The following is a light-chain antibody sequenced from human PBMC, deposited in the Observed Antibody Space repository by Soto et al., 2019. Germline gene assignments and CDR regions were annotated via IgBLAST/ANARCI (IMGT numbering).Light chain of an antibody. Sequence: DIQMTQSPSFLSASAGDRVTIFCRASQSISNFLHWYQQKPGKAPKLLIYAASKLESGVPSRFGGSGSGTDFTLTISSLQPEDFATYYCQQYGSSPLTFGGGTKVDIK. CDR2: AAS. J-gene: IGKJ4*01. CDR1: QSISNF. V-gene: IGKV1-39*01. CDR3: QQYGSSPLT.